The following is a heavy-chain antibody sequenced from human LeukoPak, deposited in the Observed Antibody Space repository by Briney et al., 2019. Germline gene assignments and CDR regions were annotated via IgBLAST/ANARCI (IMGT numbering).Heavy chain of an antibody. J-gene: IGHJ5*02. CDR2: MNPNSGNT. Sequence: ASVTVSCKASGYTFTSYDINWVRQAAGQGLEWMGWMNPNSGNTGYAQKFQGRVTMTRNTSISTAYMELSSLRSEDTAVYYCARGYYGSGLAWFDPWGQGTLVTVSS. D-gene: IGHD3-10*01. CDR3: ARGYYGSGLAWFDP. CDR1: GYTFTSYD. V-gene: IGHV1-8*01.